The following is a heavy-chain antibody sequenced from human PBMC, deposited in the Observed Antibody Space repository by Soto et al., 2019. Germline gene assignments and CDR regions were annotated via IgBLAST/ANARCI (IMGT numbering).Heavy chain of an antibody. J-gene: IGHJ3*02. CDR2: IIPIFGTA. D-gene: IGHD2-15*01. CDR3: ARVEYTVVTPGGAFDI. V-gene: IGHV1-69*12. Sequence: QVQLVQSGAEVKKPGSSVKVSCKASGGTFSSYAISWVRQAPGQGLEWMGGIIPIFGTANYAQKFQGRVTITADESKSTAYMELSSLRSEDTAVYYCARVEYTVVTPGGAFDIWGQGTMVTVSS. CDR1: GGTFSSYA.